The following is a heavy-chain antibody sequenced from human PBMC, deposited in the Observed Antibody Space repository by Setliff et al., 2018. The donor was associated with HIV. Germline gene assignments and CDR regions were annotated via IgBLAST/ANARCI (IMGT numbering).Heavy chain of an antibody. J-gene: IGHJ4*02. CDR1: GYTFSSFA. V-gene: IGHV1-18*01. Sequence: ASVKVSCKASGYTFSSFAMSWVRQAPGQGLEWVAWISGYNGHTNYAQRFQGRVTVTTDTSTSTAYMELRSLRSDDTAVYFCARVGPFEFDSSGYAEFWGQGTPATVSS. CDR2: ISGYNGHT. CDR3: ARVGPFEFDSSGYAEF. D-gene: IGHD3-22*01.